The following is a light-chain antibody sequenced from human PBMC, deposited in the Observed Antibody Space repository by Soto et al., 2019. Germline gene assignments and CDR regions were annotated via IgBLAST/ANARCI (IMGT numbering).Light chain of an antibody. CDR2: GAP. CDR3: QQDNNWPPLT. CDR1: QSVSVN. J-gene: IGKJ4*01. V-gene: IGKV3-15*01. Sequence: EIVMTQSPATLSVSPGERATLSCRASQSVSVNLAWYQQKPGQPPRLLIYGAPTRATGIPARFSGSGSGTEFTLTINSLQSEDFAVYYCQQDNNWPPLTFGGGTKVEIK.